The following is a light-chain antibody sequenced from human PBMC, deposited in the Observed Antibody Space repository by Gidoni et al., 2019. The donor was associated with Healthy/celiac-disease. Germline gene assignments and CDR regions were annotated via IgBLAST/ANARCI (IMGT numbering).Light chain of an antibody. CDR3: QQRSNWPPL. Sequence: EIVLTHSPATLSLSPGERSTPSCSASQSVSSYLAWYQQKPGQAPRLLIYDASNRATGIPPRFSGSGSGTDFTLTISSLEPEDFAVYYCQQRSNWPPLFGQGTKVEIK. CDR2: DAS. V-gene: IGKV3-11*01. J-gene: IGKJ1*01. CDR1: QSVSSY.